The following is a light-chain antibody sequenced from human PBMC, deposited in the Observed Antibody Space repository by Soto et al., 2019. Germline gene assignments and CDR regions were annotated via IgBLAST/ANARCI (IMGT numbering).Light chain of an antibody. CDR2: VAS. J-gene: IGKJ5*01. Sequence: EIVFTQVPATLSVSPGERATLSCRASQSVNQKLGWYQQKPGQAPRLIIYVASYRATGIPARFSGSGSGTEYTLTISNLQAEDFAVYYCQQFNNWPHTFGQGTRLEI. V-gene: IGKV3-15*01. CDR1: QSVNQK. CDR3: QQFNNWPHT.